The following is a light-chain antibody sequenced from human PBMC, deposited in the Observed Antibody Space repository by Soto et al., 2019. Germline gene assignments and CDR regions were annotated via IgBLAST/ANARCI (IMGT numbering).Light chain of an antibody. Sequence: DIQLTQSPSFLSASVGDRVTITCRASQGISSYLAWYQQKPGKAPELLIYAASTLQSGVPSRFSGSGSGTDFTLTIISLQPEDSATYYCHQLNTYPPWTFGQGTKVEIK. CDR1: QGISSY. CDR3: HQLNTYPPWT. CDR2: AAS. J-gene: IGKJ1*01. V-gene: IGKV1-9*01.